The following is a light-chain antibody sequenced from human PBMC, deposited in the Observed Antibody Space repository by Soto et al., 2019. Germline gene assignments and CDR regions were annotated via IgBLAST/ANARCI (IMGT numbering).Light chain of an antibody. Sequence: DIVLTQSPGTLSLSPGERATLSCRASQSVSSSYLVWYQQKPGQAPRLLIDAASSRATGIPDRFSGSGSGTDFTLTISRLEPEDFAVYYCQQHTCSPHMYTFGQGTKQEIK. CDR3: QQHTCSPHMYT. CDR2: AAS. J-gene: IGKJ2*01. V-gene: IGKV3-20*01. CDR1: QSVSSSY.